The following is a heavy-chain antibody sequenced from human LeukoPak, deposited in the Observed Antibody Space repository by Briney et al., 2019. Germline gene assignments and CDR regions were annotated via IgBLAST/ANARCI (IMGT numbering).Heavy chain of an antibody. J-gene: IGHJ4*02. CDR1: GGTFSSYA. Sequence: ASVKVSCKASGGTFSSYAISWVRQAPGQGLEWMGGIIPIFGTANYAQKFQGRVTITADESTSTAYMELSSLRSEDTAVYYCANRHSSGYYSPFDYWGQGPLVTVSS. V-gene: IGHV1-69*13. D-gene: IGHD3-22*01. CDR2: IIPIFGTA. CDR3: ANRHSSGYYSPFDY.